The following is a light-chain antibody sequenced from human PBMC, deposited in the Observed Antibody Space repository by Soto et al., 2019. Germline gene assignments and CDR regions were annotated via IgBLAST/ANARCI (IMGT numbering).Light chain of an antibody. CDR2: GAS. J-gene: IGKJ1*01. Sequence: EIVLTQSPSTLSLSPGERATLSCRASQSVSSYLAWYQQKPGQAPRLLIYGASTRATGIPPRFSGSGSGTEFTPPISSLQYADFAVYFCQQYNNWPPWTFGQGTKVDIK. CDR1: QSVSSY. V-gene: IGKV3-15*01. CDR3: QQYNNWPPWT.